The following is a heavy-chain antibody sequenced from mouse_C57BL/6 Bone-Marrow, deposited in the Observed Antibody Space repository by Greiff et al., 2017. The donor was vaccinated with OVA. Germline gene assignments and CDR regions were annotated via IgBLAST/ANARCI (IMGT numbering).Heavy chain of an antibody. Sequence: VQLQQSGPVLVKPGASVKMSCKASGYTFTDYYMNCVKQSHGKSLEWIGVINPYNGGTSYNQNFKGKATLTVDKSSSTAYMELNSLTSEDSAVYYCARNYGSSYGFAYWGQGTLVTVSA. J-gene: IGHJ3*01. CDR1: GYTFTDYY. CDR3: ARNYGSSYGFAY. V-gene: IGHV1-19*01. D-gene: IGHD1-1*01. CDR2: INPYNGGT.